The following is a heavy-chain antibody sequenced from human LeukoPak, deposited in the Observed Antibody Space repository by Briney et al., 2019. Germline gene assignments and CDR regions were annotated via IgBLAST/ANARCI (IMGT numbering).Heavy chain of an antibody. CDR2: IYYSGTT. J-gene: IGHJ5*02. Sequence: TSETLSLTCTVSGDSITSSSYYWGWIRQPPGKGLEWIGSIYYSGTTYYRPSLKSRVTISLDTSKNQFSLNLSSVTAADTAVYYCARTSGPWGNWFDPWGQGTLVTVSS. CDR1: GDSITSSSYY. V-gene: IGHV4-39*01. CDR3: ARTSGPWGNWFDP. D-gene: IGHD5-12*01.